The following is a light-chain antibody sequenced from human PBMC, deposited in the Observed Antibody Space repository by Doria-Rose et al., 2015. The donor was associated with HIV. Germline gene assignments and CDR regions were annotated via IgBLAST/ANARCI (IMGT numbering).Light chain of an antibody. J-gene: IGKJ1*01. Sequence: TQPPGTLSLPPGERATLSCRASQSVSANYLAWYQQRPGQSPRLLIYGASSRATDIPDRFSGSGSGTDFTLTISRLEPEDFAVYYCHQYASSRTFGQGTKVEIK. CDR1: QSVSANY. CDR3: HQYASSRT. V-gene: IGKV3-20*01. CDR2: GAS.